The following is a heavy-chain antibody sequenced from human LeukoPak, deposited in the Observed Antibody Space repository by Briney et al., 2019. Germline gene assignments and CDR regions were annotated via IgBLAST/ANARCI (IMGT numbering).Heavy chain of an antibody. Sequence: PSETLSLTCTVSGGSISSSSYYWGWIRQPPGKGLEWIGSIYHSGSTYYNPSLKSRVTISVDTSKNQFSLKLSSVTAADTAVYYCARERISTFDYDFWSGYYNDLNWFDPWGQGTLVTVSS. V-gene: IGHV4-39*07. CDR3: ARERISTFDYDFWSGYYNDLNWFDP. D-gene: IGHD3-3*01. CDR1: GGSISSSSYY. CDR2: IYHSGST. J-gene: IGHJ5*02.